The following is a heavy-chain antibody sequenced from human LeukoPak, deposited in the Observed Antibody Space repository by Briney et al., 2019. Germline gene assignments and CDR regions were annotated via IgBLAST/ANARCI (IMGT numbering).Heavy chain of an antibody. D-gene: IGHD3-10*01. Sequence: GGSLRLSCAASGFTFSDYYMSWIRQAPGKGLEWVSYISSSSSYTNYADSVKGRFTISGDNAKNSLYLQMNSLRAEDTAVYYCARAQGPTYYSKLFDYWGQGTLVTVSS. CDR1: GFTFSDYY. CDR3: ARAQGPTYYSKLFDY. V-gene: IGHV3-11*06. J-gene: IGHJ4*02. CDR2: ISSSSSYT.